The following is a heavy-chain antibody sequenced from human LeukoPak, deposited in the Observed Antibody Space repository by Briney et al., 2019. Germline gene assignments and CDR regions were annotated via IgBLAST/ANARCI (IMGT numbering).Heavy chain of an antibody. J-gene: IGHJ5*02. CDR1: GFTFSTYW. Sequence: GGSLRLSCAASGFTFSTYWMHWVRQAPGKGLVWVSRINSDGTRTTYADSVKGRFTISRDNAKNTVYLQMNSLTAEDTAVYYCATVATGSWGWIDPWGQGTLVTVSS. D-gene: IGHD1-26*01. V-gene: IGHV3-74*01. CDR2: INSDGTRT. CDR3: ATVATGSWGWIDP.